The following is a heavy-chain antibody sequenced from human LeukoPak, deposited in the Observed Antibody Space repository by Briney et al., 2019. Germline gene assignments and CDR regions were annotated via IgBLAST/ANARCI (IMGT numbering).Heavy chain of an antibody. V-gene: IGHV3-23*01. D-gene: IGHD6-19*01. CDR1: GFTFSSYA. J-gene: IGHJ4*02. CDR2: ISGSGGST. Sequence: GGSLRLSCAASGFTFSSYAMSWVRQAPGKGLEWVSAISGSGGSTYYADSVKGRFTISRDNSKNTLYLQMNSLRAEDTAVYYCAKNLEIRQWLVPAGFDYSGQGTLVTVSS. CDR3: AKNLEIRQWLVPAGFDY.